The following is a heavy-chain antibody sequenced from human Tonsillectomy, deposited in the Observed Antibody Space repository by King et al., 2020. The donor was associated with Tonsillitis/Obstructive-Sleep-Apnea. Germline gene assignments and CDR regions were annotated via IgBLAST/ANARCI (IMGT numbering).Heavy chain of an antibody. V-gene: IGHV3-15*01. Sequence: VQLVESGGGLVKPGGSLRLSCAASGFTFSNAWMSWVRQAPGKGLEWVGRIKSKTDGGTRDYAAPVKGRFTISRDYLQMNSLKTEDTAVYYCTKEYYDFVYYFYYMDVWGKGTTVTVSS. D-gene: IGHD3-3*01. CDR2: IKSKTDGGTR. CDR3: TKEYYDFVYYFYYMDV. J-gene: IGHJ6*03. CDR1: GFTFSNAW.